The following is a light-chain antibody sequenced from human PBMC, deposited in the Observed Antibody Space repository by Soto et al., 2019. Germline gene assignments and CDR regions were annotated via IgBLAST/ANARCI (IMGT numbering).Light chain of an antibody. J-gene: IGKJ5*01. CDR2: DAS. Sequence: DFQMTQSPSTLSASVGDRVTITCRASQNIRSRLAWFQQKPGKAPKLLIYDASSLESGVPSRFSGGGPGTDFTLTISTLQPEDFATYYCQQTDSFPTFGRGTRLEIK. CDR1: QNIRSR. CDR3: QQTDSFPT. V-gene: IGKV1-5*01.